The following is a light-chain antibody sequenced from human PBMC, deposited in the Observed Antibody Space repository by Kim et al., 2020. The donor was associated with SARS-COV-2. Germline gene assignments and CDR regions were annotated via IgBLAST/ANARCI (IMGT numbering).Light chain of an antibody. CDR3: SSYTSSSTWV. CDR2: DVS. V-gene: IGLV2-14*03. J-gene: IGLJ3*02. Sequence: QSALTQPASVSESPGQSITISCTGTSSDVGGYNYVSWYQQHPGKAPKLMIYDVSNRPSGVSNRFSGSKSGNTASLTISGLQAEDEADYYCSSYTSSSTWVFGGGTQLTVL. CDR1: SSDVGGYNY.